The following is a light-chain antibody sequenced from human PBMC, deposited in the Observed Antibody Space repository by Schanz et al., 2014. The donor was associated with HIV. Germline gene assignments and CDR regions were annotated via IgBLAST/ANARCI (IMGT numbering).Light chain of an antibody. J-gene: IGLJ2*01. Sequence: QSALTQPASVSGSPGQSISISCTGTSGDVGSYNYVSWYQQHPGKAPKLMIYDVNNRPSGVSNRFSGSKSGNTASLTISGLQAEDEADYYCSSYTSSSTVIFGGGTKLTVL. CDR3: SSYTSSSTVI. CDR1: SGDVGSYNY. V-gene: IGLV2-14*03. CDR2: DVN.